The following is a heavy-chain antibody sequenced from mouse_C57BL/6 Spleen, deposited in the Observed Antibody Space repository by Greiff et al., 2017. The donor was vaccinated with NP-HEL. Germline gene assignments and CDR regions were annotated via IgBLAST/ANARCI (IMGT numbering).Heavy chain of an antibody. CDR2: IWGVGST. CDR3: ASGGDAMDY. V-gene: IGHV2-6*01. CDR1: GFSLTSYG. Sequence: QVQLKESGPGLVAPSQSLSITCTVSGFSLTSYGVDWVRQSPGKGLEWLGVIWGVGSTTYNSALKARLSISKDNSTSQVFLKMNSLQTDDTAMYDCASGGDAMDYWGQGTSVTVSS. J-gene: IGHJ4*01.